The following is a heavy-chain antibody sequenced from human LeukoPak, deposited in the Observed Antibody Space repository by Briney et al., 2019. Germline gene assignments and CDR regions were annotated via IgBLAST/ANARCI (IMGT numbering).Heavy chain of an antibody. CDR1: GFTFSSYW. CDR2: ISNDGSRK. D-gene: IGHD3-3*01. CDR3: ARDRAWNYFDY. V-gene: IGHV3-30*03. Sequence: PGGSLRLSCAASGFTFSSYWMSWVRQAPGKGLEWVAIISNDGSRKYYAHSVEGRFTISRDNSKNTLYLQIDSLRAEDTAVYYCARDRAWNYFDYWGQGTLVTVSS. J-gene: IGHJ4*02.